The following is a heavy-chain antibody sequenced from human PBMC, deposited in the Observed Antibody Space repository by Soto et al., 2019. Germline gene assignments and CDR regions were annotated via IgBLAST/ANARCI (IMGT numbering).Heavy chain of an antibody. V-gene: IGHV5-51*01. CDR1: GYTFTAYW. CDR2: IDPGDSET. CDR3: ARQLTAAADIDY. D-gene: IGHD6-13*01. J-gene: IGHJ4*01. Sequence: GESLKISCKGSGYTFTAYWIAWVRQMPGKGLEWMGIIDPGDSETRYSPSFPGQVTMSADKSITTAYLQMTSLKASDTAMYYCARQLTAAADIDYWGHGTQVTVSS.